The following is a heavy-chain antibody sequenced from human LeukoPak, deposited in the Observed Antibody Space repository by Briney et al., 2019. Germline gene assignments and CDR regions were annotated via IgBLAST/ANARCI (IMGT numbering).Heavy chain of an antibody. Sequence: GGSLRLSCVASGFTFSSYAMSWVRQAPGEGLEWVSAISVSGDNTYYADSVKGRFTISRDSSKNTLYLQMNSLRVKDTAVYYCAKETSVAGVYYFDYWGQGTLVTVSS. D-gene: IGHD6-19*01. CDR2: ISVSGDNT. J-gene: IGHJ4*02. CDR3: AKETSVAGVYYFDY. CDR1: GFTFSSYA. V-gene: IGHV3-23*01.